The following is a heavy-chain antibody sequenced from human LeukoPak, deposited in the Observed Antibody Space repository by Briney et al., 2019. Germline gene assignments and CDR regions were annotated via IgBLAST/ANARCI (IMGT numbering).Heavy chain of an antibody. V-gene: IGHV1-18*01. J-gene: IGHJ5*02. Sequence: GASLKVSCKASGYTFTSYGISWVRQAPGQGLEWMGWISAYNGNTNYAQKLQGRVTMTTDTSTSTAYMELRSLRSDDTPVYYCAREIHDNWFDPWGQGTLVTVSS. CDR3: AREIHDNWFDP. D-gene: IGHD5-18*01. CDR1: GYTFTSYG. CDR2: ISAYNGNT.